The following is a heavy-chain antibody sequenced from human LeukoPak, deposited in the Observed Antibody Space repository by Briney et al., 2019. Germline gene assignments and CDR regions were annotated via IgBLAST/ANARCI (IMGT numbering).Heavy chain of an antibody. V-gene: IGHV3-23*01. CDR2: ISGSGGST. J-gene: IGHJ5*02. CDR1: GFTFSSYA. CDR3: AKDYSKTSYYGSGTYYRPNWFDP. D-gene: IGHD3-10*01. Sequence: PGGSLRLSCAASGFTFSSYAMSWVRQAPGKGLEWVSAISGSGGSTYYADSVKGRFTISRDNSKNTLYLQMKSLRAEDTAVYYCAKDYSKTSYYGSGTYYRPNWFDPWGQGTLVTVSS.